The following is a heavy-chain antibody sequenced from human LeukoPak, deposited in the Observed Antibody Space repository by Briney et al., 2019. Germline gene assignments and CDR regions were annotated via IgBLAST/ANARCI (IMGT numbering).Heavy chain of an antibody. J-gene: IGHJ4*02. V-gene: IGHV4-39*01. Sequence: SETLSLTCTVSGGSISSSSYYWGWIRQPPGKGLEWIGSIYYSGSTYYNPSLKSRVTISVDTSKNQFSLKLSSVTAADTAVYYCASIALGPRERRRIPFGYWGQGTLVTVSS. CDR2: IYYSGST. D-gene: IGHD1-1*01. CDR1: GGSISSSSYY. CDR3: ASIALGPRERRRIPFGY.